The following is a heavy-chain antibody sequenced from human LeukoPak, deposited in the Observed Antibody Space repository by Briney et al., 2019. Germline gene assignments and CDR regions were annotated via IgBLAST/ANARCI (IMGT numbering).Heavy chain of an antibody. CDR3: ARNLNSSSWPFR. Sequence: SSVKVSCKASGGTFSSYAISWVRQAPGQGLEWMGRIIPILGIANYAQKFQGRVTITADKSTSTAYMELSSLRSEDTAVYYCARNLNSSSWPFRWGQGTMVTVSS. J-gene: IGHJ3*01. CDR1: GGTFSSYA. V-gene: IGHV1-69*04. D-gene: IGHD6-13*01. CDR2: IIPILGIA.